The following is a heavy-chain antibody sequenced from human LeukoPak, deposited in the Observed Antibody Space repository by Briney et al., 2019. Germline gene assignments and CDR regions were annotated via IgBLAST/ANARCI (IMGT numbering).Heavy chain of an antibody. J-gene: IGHJ4*02. CDR1: GFTFTGYY. D-gene: IGHD1-26*01. Sequence: ASVKVSCKASGFTFTGYYMHWVRQAPGQGLEWMGRINPNSGGTNYAQKFQGRVTMTRDTSISTAYMELSRLRSDDTAVYYCASLGEVLWDYYFDYWGQGTLVTVSS. CDR3: ASLGEVLWDYYFDY. V-gene: IGHV1-2*06. CDR2: INPNSGGT.